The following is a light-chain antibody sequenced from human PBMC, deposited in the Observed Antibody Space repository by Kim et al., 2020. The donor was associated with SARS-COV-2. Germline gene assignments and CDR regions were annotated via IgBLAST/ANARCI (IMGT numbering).Light chain of an antibody. J-gene: IGKJ4*01. CDR3: QQQSKWPPAPS. Sequence: PGEGATRSCRASHSIGIRLAWYQPTRGQAPRLLIYDAAIRATGIPDRFSGSGSGTDFTLTIGGPDPEDFGVYFCQQQSKWPPAPSFGGGTKVDIK. CDR2: DAA. CDR1: HSIGIR. V-gene: IGKV3-11*01.